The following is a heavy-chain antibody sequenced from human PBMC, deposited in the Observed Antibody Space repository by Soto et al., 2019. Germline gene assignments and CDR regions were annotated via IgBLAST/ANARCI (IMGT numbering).Heavy chain of an antibody. V-gene: IGHV3-21*02. CDR1: GFTFSDYS. CDR2: ISSSSSYI. J-gene: IGHJ4*02. CDR3: GRGRREHNSPYFAY. D-gene: IGHD1-1*01. Sequence: EVQLVESGGGLVKPGGSLRLSCTASGFTFSDYSMNWVRQVPGKGLEWVSSISSSSSYIYYADSGRFSISRDNAKNSLYLQRNSMGAEDRAVYSWGRGRREHNSPYFAYGGRGPLVPVSS.